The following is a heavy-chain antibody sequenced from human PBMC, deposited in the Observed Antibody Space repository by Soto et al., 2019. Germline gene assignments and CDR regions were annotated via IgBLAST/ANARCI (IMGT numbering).Heavy chain of an antibody. Sequence: QLQLQESGPGLVKPSETLSLSCTVSGGSISSNTYYWGWIRQPPGKGLEWIGSIYYSGSTYYNPSLKSRVTIFVDTSKDQFSLKLSSVTDADTAVYFCARSCSTPSCYTERAFDIRGQGTMVTVSS. CDR1: GGSISSNTYY. J-gene: IGHJ3*02. D-gene: IGHD2-2*02. CDR2: IYYSGST. CDR3: ARSCSTPSCYTERAFDI. V-gene: IGHV4-39*01.